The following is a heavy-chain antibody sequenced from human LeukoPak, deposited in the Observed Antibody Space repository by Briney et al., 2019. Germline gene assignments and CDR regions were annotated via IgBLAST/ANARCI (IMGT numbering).Heavy chain of an antibody. V-gene: IGHV3-23*01. D-gene: IGHD6-19*01. Sequence: GGSLRLSCAASGFTFSTYAMYWVRQAPGKGLEWVSGIFGSGGSTHYADSVKGRFTISRDNSKNTVYLQMNSLRAEDTAVYYCAKTTAGYSSGRYPGWPVDYWGQGTLVTVSS. CDR1: GFTFSTYA. CDR3: AKTTAGYSSGRYPGWPVDY. CDR2: IFGSGGST. J-gene: IGHJ4*02.